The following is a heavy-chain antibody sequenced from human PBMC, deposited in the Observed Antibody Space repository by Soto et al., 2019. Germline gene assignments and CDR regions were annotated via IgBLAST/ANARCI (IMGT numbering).Heavy chain of an antibody. D-gene: IGHD1-1*01. J-gene: IGHJ6*02. V-gene: IGHV4-34*01. Sequence: QVQLQQWGAGLLKPSETLSLTCAVYGGSFSGYYWSWLRQPPGKGLEWIGEINHSGSTNYNPSLKSRVTISVDTSKNQFSLKLSSVTAADTAVYYCARLNRGLTYTVYYYYGMDVWGQGTTVTVSS. CDR3: ARLNRGLTYTVYYYYGMDV. CDR2: INHSGST. CDR1: GGSFSGYY.